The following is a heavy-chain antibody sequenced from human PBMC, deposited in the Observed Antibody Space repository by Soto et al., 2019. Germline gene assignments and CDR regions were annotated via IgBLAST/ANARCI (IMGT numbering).Heavy chain of an antibody. J-gene: IGHJ5*02. CDR3: ARGGTMVRGVIPLVWFNP. D-gene: IGHD3-10*01. CDR2: INVYNGNT. CDR1: GYTFTTYG. V-gene: IGHV1-18*01. Sequence: ASVKVSCKASGYTFTTYGVYWLRHAPGQGPEWMGWINVYNGNTMYAQNLQGRVTMTTDTSTNQFSLKLSSVTAADTAVYYFARGGTMVRGVIPLVWFNPWGQGTLVTVSS.